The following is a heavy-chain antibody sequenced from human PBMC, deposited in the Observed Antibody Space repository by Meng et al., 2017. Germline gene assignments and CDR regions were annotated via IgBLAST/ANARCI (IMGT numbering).Heavy chain of an antibody. D-gene: IGHD4-17*01. J-gene: IGHJ5*02. Sequence: VQLPGSGPGLVRPSETLSLTRTVSGGSVSSGSYYWSWIRQPPGKGLEWIGYIYYSGSTNYNPSLKSRVTISVDTSKNQFSLKLSSVTAADTAVYYCARDGATTVTTGWFDPWGQGTLVTVSS. CDR3: ARDGATTVTTGWFDP. V-gene: IGHV4-61*01. CDR1: GGSVSSGSYY. CDR2: IYYSGST.